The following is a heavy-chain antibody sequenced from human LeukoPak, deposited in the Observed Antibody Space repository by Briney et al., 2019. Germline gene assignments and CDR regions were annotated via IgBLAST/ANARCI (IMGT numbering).Heavy chain of an antibody. D-gene: IGHD3-3*01. V-gene: IGHV3-74*01. J-gene: IGHJ4*02. CDR2: TNRDGSST. Sequence: GGSLRLSCAASGFTFSSFWMHWVRQAPGTGPVWVARTNRDGSSTAYADSVKGRFTISKDNAKNTLYLLMNSLRAEDTAVYYCARDSVEWYIFDYWGQGTLVTVSS. CDR1: GFTFSSFW. CDR3: ARDSVEWYIFDY.